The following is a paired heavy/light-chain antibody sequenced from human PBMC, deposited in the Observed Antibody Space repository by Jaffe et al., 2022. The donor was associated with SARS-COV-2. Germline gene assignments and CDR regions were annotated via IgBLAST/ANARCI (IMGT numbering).Heavy chain of an antibody. CDR2: INAGNGNT. Sequence: QVQLVQSGAEVKKPGASVKVSCKASGYTFTSYAMHWVRQAPGQRLEWMGWINAGNGNTKYSQKFQGRVTITRDTSASTAYMELSSLRSEDTAVYYCARDLPVVVVAATYNWFDPWGQGTLVTVSS. J-gene: IGHJ5*02. CDR3: ARDLPVVVVAATYNWFDP. CDR1: GYTFTSYA. D-gene: IGHD2-15*01. V-gene: IGHV1-3*01.
Light chain of an antibody. CDR1: QSLLHSNGYNY. V-gene: IGKV2-28*01. CDR3: MQALHLYT. Sequence: DIVMTQSPLSLPVTPGEPASISCRSSQSLLHSNGYNYLDWYLQKPGQSPQLLIYLGSNRASGVPDRFSGSGSGTDFTLKISRVEAEDVGVYYCMQALHLYTFGQGTKLEIK. CDR2: LGS. J-gene: IGKJ2*01.